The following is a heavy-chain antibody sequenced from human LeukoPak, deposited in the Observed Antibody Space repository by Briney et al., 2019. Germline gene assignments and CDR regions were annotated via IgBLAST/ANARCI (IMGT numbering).Heavy chain of an antibody. Sequence: SETLSLTCTVSGGSISSSSYYWGWIRQPPGKGLEWIGSIYYSGSTYYNPSLKSRVTISVDTSKNQFSLKLSSVTAADTAVYYCARDSHYYGSGSGPVVGFDPWGQGTLVIVSS. CDR2: IYYSGST. V-gene: IGHV4-39*07. J-gene: IGHJ5*02. CDR3: ARDSHYYGSGSGPVVGFDP. D-gene: IGHD3-10*01. CDR1: GGSISSSSYY.